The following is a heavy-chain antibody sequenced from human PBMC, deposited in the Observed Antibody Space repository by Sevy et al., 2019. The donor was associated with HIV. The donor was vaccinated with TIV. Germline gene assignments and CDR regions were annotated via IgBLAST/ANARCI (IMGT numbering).Heavy chain of an antibody. V-gene: IGHV3-30*02. CDR1: GFTFSRYG. D-gene: IGHD6-13*01. Sequence: GGSLRLSCAASGFTFSRYGMHWVRQAPGKGLEWVAFIRYDGSNKYYADSVKGRFTISRDNSKKTLYLQMNSLRAEDTAVDYLAKESGERQQLVRSVAFDIWGQGTMVTVSS. CDR2: IRYDGSNK. CDR3: AKESGERQQLVRSVAFDI. J-gene: IGHJ3*02.